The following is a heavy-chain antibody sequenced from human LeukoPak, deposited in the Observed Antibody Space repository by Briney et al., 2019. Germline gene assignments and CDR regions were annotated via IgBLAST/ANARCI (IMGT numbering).Heavy chain of an antibody. CDR2: INPSRGTI. V-gene: IGHV1-46*01. CDR3: ARGPPTGTYLPYYLDY. CDR1: GYTFTAYY. J-gene: IGHJ4*02. Sequence: GASVKVSCKASGYTFTAYYMHWVRPAPGQGPEWMGIINPSRGTIDYAQKFQGRVTMTGDASTSKVYVELSSLGSGDTAMYYCARGPPTGTYLPYYLDYWGQGTLVTVSS. D-gene: IGHD1-26*01.